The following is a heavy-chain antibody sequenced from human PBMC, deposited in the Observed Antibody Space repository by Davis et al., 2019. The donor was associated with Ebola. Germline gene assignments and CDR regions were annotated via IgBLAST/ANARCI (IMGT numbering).Heavy chain of an antibody. CDR3: ARTRHSVVVAATSHWFDP. J-gene: IGHJ5*02. CDR2: IYHSGST. V-gene: IGHV4-4*02. Sequence: MPSETLSLTCAVSGGSISSSNWWSWVRQPPGKGLEWIGEIYHSGSTNYNPSLKSRVTISVDTSKNQFSLKLSSVTAADTAVYYCARTRHSVVVAATSHWFDPWGQGTLVTVSS. CDR1: GGSISSSNW. D-gene: IGHD2-15*01.